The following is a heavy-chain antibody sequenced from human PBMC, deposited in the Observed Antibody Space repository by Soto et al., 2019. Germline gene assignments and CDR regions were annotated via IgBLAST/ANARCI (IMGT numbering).Heavy chain of an antibody. CDR3: ARSRGLVRGVIIIHFDY. D-gene: IGHD3-10*01. Sequence: QLQLQESGPGLVKPSETLSLTCTVSGGSISSSSYYWGWIRQPPGKGLEWIGSIYYSGSTYYNPSLKSRVTFSVDTSNNQFSLNLSSVTSADTAVYYCARSRGLVRGVIIIHFDYWGQGTLVTVSS. CDR1: GGSISSSSYY. V-gene: IGHV4-39*01. CDR2: IYYSGST. J-gene: IGHJ4*02.